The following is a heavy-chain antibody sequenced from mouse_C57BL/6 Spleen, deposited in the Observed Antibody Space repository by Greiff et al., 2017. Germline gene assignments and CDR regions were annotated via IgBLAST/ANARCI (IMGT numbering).Heavy chain of an antibody. J-gene: IGHJ2*01. CDR3: TRGGFITTVVFDY. CDR1: GFTFSSYA. D-gene: IGHD1-1*01. V-gene: IGHV5-9-1*02. Sequence: EVKLMESGEGLVKPGGSLKLSCAASGFTFSSYAMSWVRQTPEKRLEWVAYISSGGDYIYYADTVKGRFTISRDNARNTLVLPMSSLKTSDTSMYYCTRGGFITTVVFDYWGQGTTLTVSS. CDR2: ISSGGDYI.